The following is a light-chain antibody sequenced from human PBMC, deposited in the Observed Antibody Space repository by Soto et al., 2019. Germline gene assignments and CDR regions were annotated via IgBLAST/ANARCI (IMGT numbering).Light chain of an antibody. V-gene: IGLV2-14*03. J-gene: IGLJ1*01. CDR2: DII. Sequence: QSALNQPASVSGSPRQSITISRTGTSSDVGAYIFVSWYQQHPGKAPKLMIYDIINRPSGVSNRFSGSKSGNTASLTISGLQAEDEADYYCVSFTTSRSYVFGTGTKLTVL. CDR3: VSFTTSRSYV. CDR1: SSDVGAYIF.